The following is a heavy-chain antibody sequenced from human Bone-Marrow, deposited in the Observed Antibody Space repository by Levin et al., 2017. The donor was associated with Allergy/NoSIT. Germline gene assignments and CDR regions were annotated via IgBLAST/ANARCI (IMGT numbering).Heavy chain of an antibody. Sequence: SETLSLTCTVSGGSISSSSYYWGWIRQPPGKGLEWIGSIYYSGSTYYNPSLKSRVTISVDTSKNQFSLKLSSVTAADTAVYYCARHLDDSSGYYPDYWGQGTLVTVSS. CDR2: IYYSGST. J-gene: IGHJ4*02. CDR1: GGSISSSSYY. CDR3: ARHLDDSSGYYPDY. V-gene: IGHV4-39*01. D-gene: IGHD3-22*01.